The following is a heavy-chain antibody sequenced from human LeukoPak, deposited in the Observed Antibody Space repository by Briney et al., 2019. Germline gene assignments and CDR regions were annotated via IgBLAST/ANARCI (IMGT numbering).Heavy chain of an antibody. V-gene: IGHV4-59*01. CDR2: YYSPIN. J-gene: IGHJ3*02. D-gene: IGHD5-18*01. CDR3: AREEGYSYGSNAFDI. Sequence: YYSPINTYNPSLKSRVTISVDTSKKQFSLKLSSVPAADTAVYYCAREEGYSYGSNAFDIWGQGTMVTVSS.